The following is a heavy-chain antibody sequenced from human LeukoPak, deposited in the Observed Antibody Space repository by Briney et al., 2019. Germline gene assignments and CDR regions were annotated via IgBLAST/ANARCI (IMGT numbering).Heavy chain of an antibody. V-gene: IGHV4-39*01. CDR1: GGSISSSSYY. D-gene: IGHD5-24*01. Sequence: PSETLSLTCTVSGGSISSSSYYWGWIRQSPGKGLEWIGSIYYTGSTYYNPSLKSRVTISVDTSKNQFSLKLSSVTAADTAVYYCARGRPKRWLQPNQYNWFDPWGQGTLVTVSS. CDR3: ARGRPKRWLQPNQYNWFDP. CDR2: IYYTGST. J-gene: IGHJ5*02.